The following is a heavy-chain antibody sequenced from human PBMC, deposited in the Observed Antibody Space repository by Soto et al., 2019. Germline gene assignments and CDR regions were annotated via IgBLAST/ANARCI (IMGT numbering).Heavy chain of an antibody. Sequence: SETLSLTCTVSGGSISSYYWSWIRQPPGKGLEWIGYIYYSGSTNYNPSLKSRVTISVDTSKNQFSLKLSSVTAADTAVYYCARVATGDQHYYYYYMDVWGKGTTVTVSS. J-gene: IGHJ6*03. CDR3: ARVATGDQHYYYYYMDV. CDR2: IYYSGST. CDR1: GGSISSYY. D-gene: IGHD7-27*01. V-gene: IGHV4-59*01.